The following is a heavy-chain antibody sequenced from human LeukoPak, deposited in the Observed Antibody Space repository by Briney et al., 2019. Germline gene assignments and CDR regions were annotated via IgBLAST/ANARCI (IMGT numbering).Heavy chain of an antibody. CDR1: GVSITSYY. J-gene: IGHJ4*02. CDR3: ARATYGDY. Sequence: SETLSLTCTVSGVSITSYYWSWIRQPPGKGLEWIGYIYYSGSTNYNPSLKSRVTISVDTSKNQFSLTLSSVTAADTAVYYCARATYGDYGGQGPLVTVSS. CDR2: IYYSGST. V-gene: IGHV4-59*01. D-gene: IGHD3-10*01.